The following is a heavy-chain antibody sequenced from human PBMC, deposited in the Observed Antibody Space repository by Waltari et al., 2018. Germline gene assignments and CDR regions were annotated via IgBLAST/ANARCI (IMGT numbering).Heavy chain of an antibody. CDR2: IYTSGST. Sequence: QVQLQESGPGLVKPSAPLSLTCTVSGGSLSRYYWSWIRQPAGKGLEWIGRIYTSGSTNYNPSLKSRVTMSVDTSKNQFSLKLSSVTAADTAVYYCARDPIQPDTGIDYWGQGTLVTVSS. CDR1: GGSLSRYY. D-gene: IGHD2-8*02. J-gene: IGHJ4*02. CDR3: ARDPIQPDTGIDY. V-gene: IGHV4-4*07.